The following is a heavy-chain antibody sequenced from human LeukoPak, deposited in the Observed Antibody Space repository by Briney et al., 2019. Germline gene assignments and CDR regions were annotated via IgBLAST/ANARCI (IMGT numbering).Heavy chain of an antibody. D-gene: IGHD2-15*01. CDR2: INPNSGGT. V-gene: IGHV1-2*02. J-gene: IGHJ3*02. CDR3: ARAEEDSLGAFDI. Sequence: ASGKVSCKASGYTFTGYYMHWVRQAPGQGLEWMGWINPNSGGTNYAQKFQGRVTMTRDTSISTAYMELSRLRSDDTAVYYCARAEEDSLGAFDIWGQGTMVTVSS. CDR1: GYTFTGYY.